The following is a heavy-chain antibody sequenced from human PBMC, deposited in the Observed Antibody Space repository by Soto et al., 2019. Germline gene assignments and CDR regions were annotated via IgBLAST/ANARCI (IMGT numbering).Heavy chain of an antibody. CDR3: ARAAYCSSASCYRLDY. D-gene: IGHD2-2*02. V-gene: IGHV3-33*01. J-gene: IGHJ4*02. CDR2: TWADGSNK. Sequence: LRLSCAASGFTFSNYGMNWVRQAPGKGLEWVAVTWADGSNKDYTDSVKGRFAISRDNSKNTLYLEMNSLRAEDTAVYFCARAAYCSSASCYRLDYWGQGTLVTVSS. CDR1: GFTFSNYG.